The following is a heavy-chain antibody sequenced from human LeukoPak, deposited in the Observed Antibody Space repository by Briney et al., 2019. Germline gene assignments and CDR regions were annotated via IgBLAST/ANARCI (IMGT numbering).Heavy chain of an antibody. CDR2: IYCSGST. V-gene: IGHV4-39*01. D-gene: IGHD6-13*01. CDR3: ARHAGGISATGTRPFDY. J-gene: IGHJ4*02. Sequence: SETLSLTYTVSGASFSSSTYYWGWIRQPPGKGLEWIGSIYCSGSTYYNPSLKSRVTMSVDTSKNQFSLKLSSVTAADTAVYYCARHAGGISATGTRPFDYWGQGTLVTVSS. CDR1: GASFSSSTYY.